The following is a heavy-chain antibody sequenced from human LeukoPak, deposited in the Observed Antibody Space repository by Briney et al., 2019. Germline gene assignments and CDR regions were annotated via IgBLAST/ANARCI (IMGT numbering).Heavy chain of an antibody. CDR1: GYTFTGYY. Sequence: ASVKASCKASGYTFTGYYMHWVRQAPGQGLEWMGRINPNSGGTNYAQKFQGRVTMTRDTSISTAYMELSRLRSDDTAVYYCARDHPSSIAARPRWFDPWGQGTLVTVSS. CDR2: INPNSGGT. V-gene: IGHV1-2*06. J-gene: IGHJ5*02. CDR3: ARDHPSSIAARPRWFDP. D-gene: IGHD6-6*01.